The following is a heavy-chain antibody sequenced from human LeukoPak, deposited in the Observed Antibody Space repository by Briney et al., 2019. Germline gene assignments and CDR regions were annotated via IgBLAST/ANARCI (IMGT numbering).Heavy chain of an antibody. CDR1: GFTFSSYE. V-gene: IGHV3-48*03. Sequence: GGSLRLSCAASGFTFSSYEMNWVRQAPGKGLEWVSYISSSGSTIYYADSVKGRFTISRDNAKNSLYLQMNSLRVEDTAVYYCAKNRGYSYGADAFDMWDQGTMVTVSS. CDR2: ISSSGSTI. J-gene: IGHJ3*02. CDR3: AKNRGYSYGADAFDM. D-gene: IGHD5-18*01.